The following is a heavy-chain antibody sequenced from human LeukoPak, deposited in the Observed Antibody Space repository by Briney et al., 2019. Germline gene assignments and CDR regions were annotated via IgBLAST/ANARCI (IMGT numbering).Heavy chain of an antibody. CDR3: VRDAEGAGISVNFWFDP. V-gene: IGHV1-8*01. CDR2: MSPNNGNT. J-gene: IGHJ5*02. CDR1: GYTFTNYD. D-gene: IGHD1-14*01. Sequence: ASVKVSCKTSGYTFTNYDINWVRQATGQGLGWMGWMSPNNGNTGYAQKFQGRVTMTRDTYTSTAYMELRGLRPEDTAVYYCVRDAEGAGISVNFWFDPWGQGTLVTVSS.